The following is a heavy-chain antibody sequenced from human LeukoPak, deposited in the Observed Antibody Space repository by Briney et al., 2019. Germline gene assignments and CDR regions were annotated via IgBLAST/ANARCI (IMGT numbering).Heavy chain of an antibody. CDR2: IYYSGST. J-gene: IGHJ4*02. V-gene: IGHV4-31*03. Sequence: SQTLSLTCTVSGGSISSGTYYWSWIRQHPGKGLEWIGYIYYSGSTYYNPSLKSRVTISVDTSKNQFSLKLSSVTAADTAVYYCARVDPDSSSTLEVFDYWGQGTLVTVSS. CDR3: ARVDPDSSSTLEVFDY. CDR1: GGSISSGTYY. D-gene: IGHD6-6*01.